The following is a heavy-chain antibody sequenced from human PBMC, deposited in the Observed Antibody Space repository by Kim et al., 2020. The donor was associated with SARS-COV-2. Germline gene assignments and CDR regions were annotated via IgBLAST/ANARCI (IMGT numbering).Heavy chain of an antibody. Sequence: SETLSLTCTVSGASISSSYYYWGWIRQPPGKGLEWIGNIYYSGSTYYNPSLKSRVTISVDTSKNQFSLRLSSVTAADTAVYYCARRMGATSLRDYWGQGTLVTVSS. D-gene: IGHD1-26*01. CDR1: GASISSSYYY. V-gene: IGHV4-39*01. J-gene: IGHJ4*02. CDR2: IYYSGST. CDR3: ARRMGATSLRDY.